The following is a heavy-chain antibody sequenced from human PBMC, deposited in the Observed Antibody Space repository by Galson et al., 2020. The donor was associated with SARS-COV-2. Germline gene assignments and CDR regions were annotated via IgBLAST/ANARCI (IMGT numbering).Heavy chain of an antibody. CDR1: GYTLTELS. V-gene: IGHV1-24*01. CDR3: ATGSPVISVNWFGP. J-gene: IGHJ5*02. Sequence: GESLKISCKVSGYTLTELSMHWVRQAPGKGLEWMGGFDPEDGETIYAQKFQGRVTMTEDTSTDTAYMELSSLRSEDTAVYYCATGSPVISVNWFGPWGQGTLVTVSS. D-gene: IGHD3-16*02. CDR2: FDPEDGET.